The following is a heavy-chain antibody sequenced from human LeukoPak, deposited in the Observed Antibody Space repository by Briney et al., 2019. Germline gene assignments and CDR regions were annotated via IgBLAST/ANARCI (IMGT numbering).Heavy chain of an antibody. CDR2: IIPIFGTA. Sequence: GASVKVSCKASGGTFSSYAISWVRQAPGQGLEWMGGIIPIFGTANYAQKFQGRVTITADESTSTAYMELSRLRSDDTAVYYCARVDDRGHYYDSSGPRKLFDYWGQGTLVTVSS. D-gene: IGHD3-22*01. J-gene: IGHJ4*02. V-gene: IGHV1-69*13. CDR1: GGTFSSYA. CDR3: ARVDDRGHYYDSSGPRKLFDY.